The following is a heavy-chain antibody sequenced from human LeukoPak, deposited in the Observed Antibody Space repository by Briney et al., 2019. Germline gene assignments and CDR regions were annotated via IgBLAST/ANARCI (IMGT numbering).Heavy chain of an antibody. CDR1: GGSISSGSYY. D-gene: IGHD3-22*01. Sequence: PSQTLSLTCTVSGGSISSGSYYWSWIRQPAGKGLEWIGRIYTSGSTNYNPPLKSRVTISVDTSKNQFSLKLSSVTAADTAVYYCARGGTYYYDSSGSPKPFDPWGQGTLVTVSS. CDR3: ARGGTYYYDSSGSPKPFDP. J-gene: IGHJ5*02. CDR2: IYTSGST. V-gene: IGHV4-61*02.